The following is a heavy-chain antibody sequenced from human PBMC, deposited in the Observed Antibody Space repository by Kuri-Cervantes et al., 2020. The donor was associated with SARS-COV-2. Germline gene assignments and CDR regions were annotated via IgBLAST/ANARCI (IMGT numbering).Heavy chain of an antibody. J-gene: IGHJ6*02. D-gene: IGHD6-19*01. CDR1: GGTFSSYA. Sequence: SVKVSCKASGGTFSSYAISWVRQAPGQGLEWMGGIIPIFGTANYAQKFQGRVTITADESTSTAYMELSSLRAEDTAVYYCARGPSQFNYYYYYGMDVWGQGTTVTVSS. CDR2: IIPIFGTA. CDR3: ARGPSQFNYYYYYGMDV. V-gene: IGHV1-69*13.